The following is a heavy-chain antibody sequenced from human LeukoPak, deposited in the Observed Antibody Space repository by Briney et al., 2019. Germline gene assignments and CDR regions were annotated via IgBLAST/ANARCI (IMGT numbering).Heavy chain of an antibody. CDR1: GFTFDDYA. Sequence: PGGSLRLSCAPSGFTFDDYAMHWVRHPPGKGREWVSGISWNRGSIGYADSVKGRFTISRDSSKNTLYLQMNSLRAEDTAIYYCAKGSGWPHDAFDIWGQGTMVTVSS. CDR2: ISWNRGSI. CDR3: AKGSGWPHDAFDI. V-gene: IGHV3-9*01. D-gene: IGHD6-19*01. J-gene: IGHJ3*02.